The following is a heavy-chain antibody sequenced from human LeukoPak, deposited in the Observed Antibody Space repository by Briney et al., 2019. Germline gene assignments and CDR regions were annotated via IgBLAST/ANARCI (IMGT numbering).Heavy chain of an antibody. D-gene: IGHD3-22*01. CDR1: GFTFSNYG. Sequence: GGSLRLSCAASGFTFSNYGMHWVRQAAGKGLEWVAFIRYDGSNKYYADSVKGRLTISRDNSKNTLFLQMNSLRAEDTAVYFCATRQYSSGYSTFQHWGQGTLVTVSS. CDR3: ATRQYSSGYSTFQH. J-gene: IGHJ1*01. CDR2: IRYDGSNK. V-gene: IGHV3-30*02.